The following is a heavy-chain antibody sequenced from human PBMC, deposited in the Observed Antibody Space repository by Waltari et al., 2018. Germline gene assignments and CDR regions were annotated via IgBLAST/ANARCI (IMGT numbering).Heavy chain of an antibody. V-gene: IGHV3-53*02. CDR1: GFTVSSNY. J-gene: IGHJ4*02. Sequence: EVQLVETGGGLIQPGGSLRLSCAASGFTVSSNYMSWVRQAPGKGREWVLVIYSGGSTYYADSVKGRFTISRDNSKNTLYLQMNSLRAEDTAVYYCAVTGDFMGYYFDYWGQGTLVTVSS. CDR3: AVTGDFMGYYFDY. CDR2: IYSGGST. D-gene: IGHD7-27*01.